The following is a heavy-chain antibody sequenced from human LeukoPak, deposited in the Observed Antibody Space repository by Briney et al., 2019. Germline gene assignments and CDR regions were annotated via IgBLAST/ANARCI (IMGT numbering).Heavy chain of an antibody. J-gene: IGHJ1*01. D-gene: IGHD3-22*01. Sequence: GSLRLSCAASGFTFSGYWMHWVRQAPGKGLVWVSRINSAGNTTSYADSVKGRFTISRDNAKNTLYLQMNSLRAEDTAVYYCARHYDSSGYYPEYFQHWGQGTLVTVSS. CDR1: GFTFSGYW. CDR2: INSAGNTT. CDR3: ARHYDSSGYYPEYFQH. V-gene: IGHV3-74*01.